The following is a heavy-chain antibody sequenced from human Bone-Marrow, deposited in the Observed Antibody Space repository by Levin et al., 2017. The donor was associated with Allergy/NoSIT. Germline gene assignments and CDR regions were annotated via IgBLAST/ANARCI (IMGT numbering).Heavy chain of an antibody. J-gene: IGHJ4*02. V-gene: IGHV1-8*01. CDR1: GYTFTSFD. CDR2: MYPNSDNA. CDR3: ARGELGSGYLFDF. D-gene: IGHD5-12*01. Sequence: GESLKISCKTSGYTFTSFDINWVRPATGQGLEWMGWMYPNSDNAGYAQKFQGRVTMTRNTSISNAYMEMSSLRTEDTAIYYCARGELGSGYLFDFWGQGTLVTVSS.